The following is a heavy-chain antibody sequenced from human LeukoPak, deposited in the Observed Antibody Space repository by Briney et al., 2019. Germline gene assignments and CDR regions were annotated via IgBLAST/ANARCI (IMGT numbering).Heavy chain of an antibody. CDR1: GFTFSSYA. V-gene: IGHV3-30-3*01. CDR3: ASARQGNDY. CDR2: ISYDGSNK. J-gene: IGHJ4*02. D-gene: IGHD3-10*01. Sequence: GGSLRLSCAASGFTFSSYAMHWVRQAPGKGLEWVAVISYDGSNKYNADSVKGRFTISRDNSKNTLYLQMNSLRAEDTAVYYCASARQGNDYWGQGTLVTVSS.